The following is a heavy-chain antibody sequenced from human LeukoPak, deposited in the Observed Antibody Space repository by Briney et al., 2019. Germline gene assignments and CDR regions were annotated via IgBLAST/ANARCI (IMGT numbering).Heavy chain of an antibody. J-gene: IGHJ4*02. CDR3: ARSQPGYSSTRFDY. CDR2: ISYDGSNK. Sequence: GGSLRLSCAASGFTFSSYAMHWVRQAPGKGLEWVAVISYDGSNKYYADSVKGRFTISRDNSKNTLYLQMNILRAEDTAVYYCARSQPGYSSTRFDYWGQGTLVTVSS. D-gene: IGHD6-13*01. V-gene: IGHV3-30*04. CDR1: GFTFSSYA.